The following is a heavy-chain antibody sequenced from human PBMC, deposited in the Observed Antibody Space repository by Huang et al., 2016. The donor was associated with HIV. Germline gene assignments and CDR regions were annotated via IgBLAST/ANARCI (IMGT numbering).Heavy chain of an antibody. V-gene: IGHV4-39*02. Sequence: QLRESGPGLVTPSETLSLTCSASGTSMPSRTFYWGWFRQPPGRGLEWIGSVYFRGNTYYNPSLKSRVTISIDTANKQYAMRRTSVTAADTAVYFCAREVRSVDTDRPDGYYYRGLDVWGQGTTVIVSS. CDR2: VYFRGNT. CDR3: AREVRSVDTDRPDGYYYRGLDV. CDR1: GTSMPSRTFY. J-gene: IGHJ6*02. D-gene: IGHD2-2*03.